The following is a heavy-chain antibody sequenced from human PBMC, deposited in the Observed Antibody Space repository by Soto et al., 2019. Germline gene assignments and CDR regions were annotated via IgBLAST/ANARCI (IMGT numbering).Heavy chain of an antibody. Sequence: SGTLSLTCAVSGGSISSSNWWSWVRQPPGKGLEWIGEIYHSGSTNYNPSLKSRVTISVDKSKNQFSLKLSSVTAADTAVYYCARESVAAAGTDYYYGMDVWGQGTTVTVSS. CDR2: IYHSGST. CDR1: GGSISSSNW. J-gene: IGHJ6*02. V-gene: IGHV4-4*02. CDR3: ARESVAAAGTDYYYGMDV. D-gene: IGHD6-13*01.